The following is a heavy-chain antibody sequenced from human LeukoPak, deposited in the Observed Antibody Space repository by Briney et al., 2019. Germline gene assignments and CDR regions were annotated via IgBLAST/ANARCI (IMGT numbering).Heavy chain of an antibody. CDR1: GFTFDDYA. CDR3: AKDHSSSWDNDAFDI. J-gene: IGHJ3*02. D-gene: IGHD6-13*01. Sequence: GGSLRLSCAASGFTFDDYAMHWVRQVPGRGLEWVSGISWNSGRIAYADSVKGRFTISRDNAKNSLYLQMNSLRAEDTALYYCAKDHSSSWDNDAFDIWGQGTMVTVSS. CDR2: ISWNSGRI. V-gene: IGHV3-9*01.